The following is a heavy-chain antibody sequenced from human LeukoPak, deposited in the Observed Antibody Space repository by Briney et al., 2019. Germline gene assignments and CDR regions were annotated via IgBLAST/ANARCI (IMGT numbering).Heavy chain of an antibody. V-gene: IGHV1-69*06. CDR2: IIPIFGAA. J-gene: IGHJ5*02. Sequence: ASVKVSCKASGGTFSSYAISWVRQAPGQGLEWMGGIIPIFGAANYAQKFQGRVTITADKYMELSSLRSEDTAVYYCASWGHNRYSGSYSWFDPWGQGTLVTVSS. D-gene: IGHD1-26*01. CDR1: GGTFSSYA. CDR3: ASWGHNRYSGSYSWFDP.